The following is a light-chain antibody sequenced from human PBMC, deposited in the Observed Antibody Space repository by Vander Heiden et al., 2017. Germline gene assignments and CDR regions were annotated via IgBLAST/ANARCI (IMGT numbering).Light chain of an antibody. CDR2: DAS. CDR1: EGIVTD. CDR3: QQFHTYPIT. J-gene: IGKJ5*01. V-gene: IGKV1-13*02. Sequence: AIQLTQSPSSLSVSVGDRVTITCRASEGIVTDLVWYQQKPGKPPKLLISDASRLESGVPSRFSGSRSGAGFTLAISSLQPEDFATYFCQQFHTYPITFGQGTRLEIK.